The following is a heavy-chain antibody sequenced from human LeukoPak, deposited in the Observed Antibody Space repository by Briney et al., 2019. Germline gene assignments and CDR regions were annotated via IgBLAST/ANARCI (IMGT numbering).Heavy chain of an antibody. CDR2: LYYTGST. D-gene: IGHD6-19*01. J-gene: IGHJ4*02. Sequence: SETLSLTCTVSGASISSSGYYWGWIRQPPGTGLEWIGTLYYTGSTYYNPSLKSRVTISVDTSKTQFSQRLTSVTAADTAVYYCARLFDTSGPHFDYWGQGILVTVSS. CDR1: GASISSSGYY. V-gene: IGHV4-39*01. CDR3: ARLFDTSGPHFDY.